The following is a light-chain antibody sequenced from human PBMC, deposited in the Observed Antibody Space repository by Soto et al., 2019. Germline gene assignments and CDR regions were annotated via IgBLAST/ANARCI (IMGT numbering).Light chain of an antibody. CDR3: SSYAGRYTCVV. Sequence: QSALTQPRSVSGSPGQSVTISCTGTSNDVGGYEYVSWYQQRPGNAPKMMIYDVSRRPSGVPDRFSGSKSGNTASLTISGLHAEDEADYYCSSYAGRYTCVVFGGGTKLTVL. CDR1: SNDVGGYEY. J-gene: IGLJ2*01. V-gene: IGLV2-11*01. CDR2: DVS.